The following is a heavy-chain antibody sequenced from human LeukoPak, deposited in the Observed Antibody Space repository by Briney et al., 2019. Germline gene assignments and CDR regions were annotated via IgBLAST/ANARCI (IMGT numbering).Heavy chain of an antibody. CDR3: ARVGYYYGSGSQDY. V-gene: IGHV1-2*02. D-gene: IGHD3-10*01. CDR2: INPNSGGT. CDR1: GYTFTGYY. Sequence: ASVKVSCKASGYTFTGYYMHWVRQAPGQGLEWMGWINPNSGGTNYAQKFQGRVTMTRDTSISTAYMELSRLRSDDTAVYYCARVGYYYGSGSQDYWGQGTLVTVSS. J-gene: IGHJ4*02.